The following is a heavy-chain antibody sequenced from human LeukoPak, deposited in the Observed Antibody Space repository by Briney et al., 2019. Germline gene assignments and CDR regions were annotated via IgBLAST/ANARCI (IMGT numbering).Heavy chain of an antibody. J-gene: IGHJ6*03. V-gene: IGHV1-8*03. Sequence: GASVKVSCKASGYTFTSYDINWVRQATGQGLEWMGWMNPNSGNTGYAQKFQGRVTITRNTSISTAYMELSSLRSEDTAVYYCARTAYSYGLENYYYYMDVWGKGTTVTVSS. CDR1: GYTFTSYD. CDR3: ARTAYSYGLENYYYYMDV. D-gene: IGHD5-18*01. CDR2: MNPNSGNT.